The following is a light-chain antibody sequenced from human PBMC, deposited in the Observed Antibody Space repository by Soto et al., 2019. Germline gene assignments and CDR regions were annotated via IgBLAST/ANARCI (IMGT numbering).Light chain of an antibody. CDR1: QSVSNY. CDR2: DAS. V-gene: IGKV3-11*01. Sequence: EIVLTQSPATLSLSPGERATLSCRASQSVSNYLAWYQQKPGQAPRLPIYDASDRATGIPARFSGSGSGTDFTLTISSLEPEDFAVYYCQQRSNWPALTFGGGTKVEIK. J-gene: IGKJ4*01. CDR3: QQRSNWPALT.